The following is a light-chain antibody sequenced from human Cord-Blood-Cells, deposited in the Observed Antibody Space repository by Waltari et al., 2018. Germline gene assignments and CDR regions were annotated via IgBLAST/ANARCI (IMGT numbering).Light chain of an antibody. CDR1: QSISSY. V-gene: IGKV1D-8*01. CDR2: AAS. Sequence: VIWMTQSPSFLSASTGDRLTISCRVSQSISSYLAWYQQKPAKATELLIYAASTWRSGVTSRCSGSGSGTDFTLTISCLQSEDFSTYYCQQYYSCPLTFGGGTKVEIK. CDR3: QQYYSCPLT. J-gene: IGKJ4*01.